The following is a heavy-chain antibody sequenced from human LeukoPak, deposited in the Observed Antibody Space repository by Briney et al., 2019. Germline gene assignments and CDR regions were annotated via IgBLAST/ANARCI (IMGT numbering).Heavy chain of an antibody. CDR3: ARRLAAEYYYYYYYMDA. CDR2: IYHSGST. Sequence: KSSQTLSLTCTVSGGSISSGGYYWSWIRQPPGKGLEWIGYIYHSGSTYYNPSLKSRVTISVDRSKNQISLKLSSVTAADTAVYYCARRLAAEYYYYYYYMDAWGKGTTVTVSS. CDR1: GGSISSGGYY. J-gene: IGHJ6*03. V-gene: IGHV4-30-2*01. D-gene: IGHD6-13*01.